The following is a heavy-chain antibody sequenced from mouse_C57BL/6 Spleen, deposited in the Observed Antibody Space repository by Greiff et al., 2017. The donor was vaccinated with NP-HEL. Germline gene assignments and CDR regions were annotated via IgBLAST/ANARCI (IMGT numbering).Heavy chain of an antibody. CDR2: IDPSDSYT. Sequence: QVQLQQPGAELVMPGASVKLSCTASGYTFTSYWMHWVKQRPGQGLEWIGEIDPSDSYTNYNQKFQGKSTLTVDTSSSTAYMQLSSLTSEDSAVYYCARCGYYAMDYWGQGTSVTVSS. CDR1: GYTFTSYW. J-gene: IGHJ4*01. CDR3: ARCGYYAMDY. V-gene: IGHV1-69*01.